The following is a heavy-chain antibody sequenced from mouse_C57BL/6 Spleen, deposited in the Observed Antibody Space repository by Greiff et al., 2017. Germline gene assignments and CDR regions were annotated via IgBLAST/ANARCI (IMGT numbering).Heavy chain of an antibody. CDR2: IYPGDGDT. CDR1: GYAFSSSW. CDR3: VRTTVGATKYFDY. D-gene: IGHD1-1*01. J-gene: IGHJ2*01. Sequence: VQLQQSGPELVKPGASVKISCKASGYAFSSSWMHWVKQRPGKGLEWIGRIYPGDGDTNYNGKFKGKATVTADKSSSTAYMQLSSLTSEDSAVYFCVRTTVGATKYFDYWGQGTTLTVSS. V-gene: IGHV1-82*01.